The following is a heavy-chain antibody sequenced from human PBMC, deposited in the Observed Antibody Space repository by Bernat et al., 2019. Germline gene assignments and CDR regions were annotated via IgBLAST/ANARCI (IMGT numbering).Heavy chain of an antibody. CDR2: IYYSGST. CDR1: GGSISSSSYY. D-gene: IGHD3-22*01. V-gene: IGHV4-39*01. Sequence: QLQLQESGPGLVNPSETLSLTCTVSGGSISSSSYYWGWIRQPPGKGLEWIGSIYYSGSTYYNPSLKSRVTISVDTSKNQFSLKLSSVTAADTAVYYCARHGRSLHYDSSGYYYRYFDYWGQGTLVTVSS. J-gene: IGHJ4*02. CDR3: ARHGRSLHYDSSGYYYRYFDY.